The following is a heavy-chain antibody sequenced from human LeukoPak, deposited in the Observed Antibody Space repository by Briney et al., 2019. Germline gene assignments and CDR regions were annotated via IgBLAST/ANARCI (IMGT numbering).Heavy chain of an antibody. CDR3: AGSTYYNSGGYYFDY. CDR2: ISYSGNT. CDR1: GYSISSGYY. V-gene: IGHV4-38-2*02. Sequence: SETLSLTCTVSGYSISSGYYWGWIRQSPGKGLEWIGNISYSGNTNYNPSLKSRVTISVDTSKNQFSLKLTSVTAADTALYYRAGSTYYNSGGYYFDYWGQGTLVTVSS. J-gene: IGHJ4*02. D-gene: IGHD3-22*01.